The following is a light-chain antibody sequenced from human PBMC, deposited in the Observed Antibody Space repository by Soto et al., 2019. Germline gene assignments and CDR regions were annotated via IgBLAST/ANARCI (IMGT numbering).Light chain of an antibody. V-gene: IGKV3-15*01. CDR1: QSVSSN. J-gene: IGKJ1*01. Sequence: EIVMTKSPAPLSVSPGERATLSCMASQSVSSNLAWYQQKPGQAPRLLIYGASTRATGIPARFSGSGSGTEFTLTISSLQSEDFAVYYCQQYNNWPRTFAQGTKVDIK. CDR2: GAS. CDR3: QQYNNWPRT.